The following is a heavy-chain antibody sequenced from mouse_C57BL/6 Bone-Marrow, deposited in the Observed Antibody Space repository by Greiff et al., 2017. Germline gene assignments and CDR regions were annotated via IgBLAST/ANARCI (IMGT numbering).Heavy chain of an antibody. CDR2: IYPRSGNT. CDR3: ARGDGSSPPFDY. J-gene: IGHJ2*01. CDR1: GYTFTSYG. V-gene: IGHV1-81*01. D-gene: IGHD1-1*01. Sequence: VQLQESGAELARPGASVKLSCKASGYTFTSYGISWVKQRTGQGLEWIGEIYPRSGNTYYNEKFKGKATLTADKSSSTAYMELRSLTSEDSAVYFCARGDGSSPPFDYGGQGTTLTVSS.